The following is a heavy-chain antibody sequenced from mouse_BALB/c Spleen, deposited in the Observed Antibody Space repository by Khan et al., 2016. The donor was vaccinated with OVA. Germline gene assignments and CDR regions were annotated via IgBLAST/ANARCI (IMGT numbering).Heavy chain of an antibody. J-gene: IGHJ3*01. CDR2: IFPGTGTT. CDR1: GYTFTSYW. CDR3: ARGYFGNYEFVY. Sequence: QVQLQQSGAELVKPGASVKLSCKTSGYTFTSYWIQWVKQRPGQGLGWIGQIFPGTGTTYYNENFKGKATLTVDTSANTASMQFSSLTSEASAVYFCARGYFGNYEFVYWGQGTLVTVAP. V-gene: IGHV1S132*01. D-gene: IGHD2-1*01.